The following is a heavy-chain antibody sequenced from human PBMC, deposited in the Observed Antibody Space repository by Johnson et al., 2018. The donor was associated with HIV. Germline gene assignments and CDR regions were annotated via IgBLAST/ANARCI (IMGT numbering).Heavy chain of an antibody. J-gene: IGHJ3*01. CDR1: GFTFSSYG. V-gene: IGHV3-48*01. Sequence: VQLVESGGGVVQPGRSLRLSCTASGFTFSSYGMHWVRQAPGKGLEWVSYISGSGTNIYYADSVKGRFTISRDNSKNTLYLQMNSLRAEDTAVYYCASVNSGAFNFWGQGTMVTVSS. CDR3: ASVNSGAFNF. CDR2: ISGSGTNI. D-gene: IGHD3-10*01.